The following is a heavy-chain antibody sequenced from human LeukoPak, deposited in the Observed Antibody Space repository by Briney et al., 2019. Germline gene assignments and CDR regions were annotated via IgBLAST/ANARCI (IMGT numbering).Heavy chain of an antibody. CDR3: AGSYGWYYGMDV. D-gene: IGHD5-18*01. CDR1: GYTLTELS. Sequence: GASVKVSCKVSGYTLTELSMHWVRQAPGKGLEWMGGFDPEDGETIYAQKFQGRVTMTEDTSTDTAYMELSSLRSEDTAVYYCAGSYGWYYGMDVWGQGTTVTVSS. J-gene: IGHJ6*02. CDR2: FDPEDGET. V-gene: IGHV1-24*01.